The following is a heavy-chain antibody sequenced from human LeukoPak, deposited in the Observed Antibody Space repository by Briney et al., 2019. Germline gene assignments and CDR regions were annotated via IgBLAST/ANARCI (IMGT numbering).Heavy chain of an antibody. CDR1: GFSSFTSG. D-gene: IGHD1-14*01. CDR3: AEENRDSDRGSYFDL. CDR2: IGRSGVNT. J-gene: IGHJ4*02. Sequence: GGSLRLSLCATGFSSFTSGSPSSRQAPGKGLEWVSSIGRSGVNTHYTDSVKDRFTISRDNSKNTLYLQMNTLRAEDTAVYYCAEENRDSDRGSYFDLPGEASLVTVSS. V-gene: IGHV3-23*01.